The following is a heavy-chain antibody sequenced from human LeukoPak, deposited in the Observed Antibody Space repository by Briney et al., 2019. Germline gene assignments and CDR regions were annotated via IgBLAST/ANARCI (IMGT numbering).Heavy chain of an antibody. J-gene: IGHJ4*02. V-gene: IGHV3-9*03. D-gene: IGHD1-26*01. CDR3: ARDGLVGPFSY. Sequence: GGSLRLSCAASGFTFSSYSMDWVRQAPGKGLEWVSGISWNSGSIGYADSVKGRFTISRDNAKNSLYLQMNSLRAEDMALYYCARDGLVGPFSYWGQGTLVTVSS. CDR1: GFTFSSYS. CDR2: ISWNSGSI.